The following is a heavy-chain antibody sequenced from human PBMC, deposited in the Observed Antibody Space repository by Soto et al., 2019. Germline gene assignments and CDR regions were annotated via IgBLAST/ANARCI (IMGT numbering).Heavy chain of an antibody. Sequence: SETLSLTCTVSGGSISSSSYYWGWIRQPPGKGLEWIGSIYYSGSTYYNPSLKSRVTISVDRSKNQFSLKLSSVTAADTAVYYCAGYSNSWSKYVKHWGRGSLVT. CDR1: GGSISSSSYY. CDR2: IYYSGST. CDR3: AGYSNSWSKYVKH. V-gene: IGHV4-39*07. J-gene: IGHJ1*01. D-gene: IGHD6-13*01.